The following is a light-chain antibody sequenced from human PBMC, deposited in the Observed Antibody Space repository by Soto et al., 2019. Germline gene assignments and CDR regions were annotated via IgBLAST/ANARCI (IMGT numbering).Light chain of an antibody. CDR3: HQYNNVSPGT. J-gene: IGKJ2*01. CDR1: QRVSTW. CDR2: DAS. V-gene: IGKV1-5*01. Sequence: DVQMTQSPPTLSASVGDRLTITCRASQRVSTWLAWYQQKPGKAPKLLIHDASSLESGVPSRFSGGGSGTEFNLPISSLQPEDSATYYCHQYNNVSPGTFGQGTKLEVK.